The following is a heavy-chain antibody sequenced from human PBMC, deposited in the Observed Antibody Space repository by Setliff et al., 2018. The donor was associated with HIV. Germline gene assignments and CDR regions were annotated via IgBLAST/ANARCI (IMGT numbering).Heavy chain of an antibody. CDR2: INPNNGDT. D-gene: IGHD1-26*01. CDR1: GGTFSTYA. CDR3: ARDHIVGLTWANKPFDY. V-gene: IGHV1-2*06. Sequence: ASVKVSCKASGGTFSTYAISWVRQAPGQGLEWMGRINPNNGDTNYAQKFQGRVTMTRDTSISTAYMELSRLRSDDTAVYYCARDHIVGLTWANKPFDYWGQGTLVTVSS. J-gene: IGHJ4*02.